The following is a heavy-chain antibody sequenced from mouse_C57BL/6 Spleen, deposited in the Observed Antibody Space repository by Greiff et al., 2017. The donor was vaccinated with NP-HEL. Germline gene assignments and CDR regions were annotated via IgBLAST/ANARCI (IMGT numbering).Heavy chain of an antibody. CDR1: GYTFTDYY. V-gene: IGHV1-26*01. D-gene: IGHD3-2*02. CDR2: INPNNGGT. Sequence: EVQLQQPGPELVKPGASVKISCKASGYTFTDYYMNWVKQSHGKSLEWIGDINPNNGGTSYNQKFKGKATLTVDKSSSTAYMELRSLTSEDSAVSYCARGGSSGYYFDDWGKGTTLTVSS. J-gene: IGHJ2*01. CDR3: ARGGSSGYYFDD.